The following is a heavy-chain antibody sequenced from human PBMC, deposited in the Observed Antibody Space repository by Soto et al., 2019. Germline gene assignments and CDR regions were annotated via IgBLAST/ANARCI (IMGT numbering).Heavy chain of an antibody. Sequence: QLLQSGGGLVQPGGSLRLSCAASGFTFRNYAMSWVRQTPEKGLEWVSAINGGGISTYYADSVKGRFTISRDQSKNXLYLQLDSLRVEDTALYYGAKGRCLEWFLSGGGGESWGRGTLVTVSS. J-gene: IGHJ5*02. V-gene: IGHV3-23*01. CDR3: AKGRCLEWFLSGGGGES. CDR1: GFTFRNYA. CDR2: INGGGIST. D-gene: IGHD3-3*01.